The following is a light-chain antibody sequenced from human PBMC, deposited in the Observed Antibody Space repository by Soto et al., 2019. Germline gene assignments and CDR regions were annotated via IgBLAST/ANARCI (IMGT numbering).Light chain of an antibody. CDR3: QQYGSSPKT. CDR1: QSVSSSY. J-gene: IGKJ1*01. CDR2: GAS. Sequence: EIMLTQSPGTLSLSPGERATLSCRARQSVSSSYLAWYQQKPGQAPRLLTYGASSRATGIPDRFSGSGSGTDFTLTISRLEPEDFAVYYCQQYGSSPKTFGQGTKVDIK. V-gene: IGKV3-20*01.